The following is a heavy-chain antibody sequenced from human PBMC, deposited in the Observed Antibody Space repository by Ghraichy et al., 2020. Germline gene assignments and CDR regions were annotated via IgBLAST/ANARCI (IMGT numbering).Heavy chain of an antibody. V-gene: IGHV1-2*02. CDR1: GYTFTGYY. J-gene: IGHJ5*02. CDR2: INPNSGGT. Sequence: ASVKVSCKASGYTFTGYYMHWVRQAPGQGLEWMGWINPNSGGTNYAQKFQGRVTMTRDTSISTAYMELSRLRSDDTAVYYCARTYCSSTSCYGVNWFDPWGQGTLVTVSS. D-gene: IGHD2-2*01. CDR3: ARTYCSSTSCYGVNWFDP.